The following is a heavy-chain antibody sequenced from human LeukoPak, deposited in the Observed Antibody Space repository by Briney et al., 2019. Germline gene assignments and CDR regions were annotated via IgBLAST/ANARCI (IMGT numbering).Heavy chain of an antibody. CDR1: GGSISSSY. D-gene: IGHD3-9*01. V-gene: IGHV4-34*01. CDR2: INHSGST. J-gene: IGHJ3*02. Sequence: PSETLSLTCTVSGGSISSSYWSWIRQPPGKGLEWIGEINHSGSTNYNPSLKSRVTISVDTSKNQFSLKLSSVTAADTAVYYCARDVMYDILTGDAFDIWGQGTMVTVSS. CDR3: ARDVMYDILTGDAFDI.